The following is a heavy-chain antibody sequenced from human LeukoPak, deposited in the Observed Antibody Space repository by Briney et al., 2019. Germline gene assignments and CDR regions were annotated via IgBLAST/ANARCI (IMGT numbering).Heavy chain of an antibody. D-gene: IGHD1-1*01. Sequence: PGRSLRLSCAASGFTFDDYAMHWVRQAPGKGLEWVSGISWNSGSIGYADSVKGRFTISRDNAKNSLYLQMNSLRAEDTALYYCARDRVPKDWGQGTLVTVSS. CDR2: ISWNSGSI. CDR1: GFTFDDYA. J-gene: IGHJ4*02. CDR3: ARDRVPKD. V-gene: IGHV3-9*01.